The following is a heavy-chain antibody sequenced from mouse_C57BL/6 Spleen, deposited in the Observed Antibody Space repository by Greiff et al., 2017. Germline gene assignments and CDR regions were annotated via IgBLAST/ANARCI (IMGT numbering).Heavy chain of an antibody. Sequence: VQLQQSGPGLVQPSQSLSITCTVSGFSLTSYGVHWVRQSPGTGLEWLGVIWSGGSTDYNAAFISRLSISKDNSKSQVFFKMNSLQADDTAIYYCARNDYTTWDYWGQGTTLTVSS. CDR3: ARNDYTTWDY. CDR2: IWSGGST. V-gene: IGHV2-2*01. J-gene: IGHJ2*01. CDR1: GFSLTSYG. D-gene: IGHD2-4*01.